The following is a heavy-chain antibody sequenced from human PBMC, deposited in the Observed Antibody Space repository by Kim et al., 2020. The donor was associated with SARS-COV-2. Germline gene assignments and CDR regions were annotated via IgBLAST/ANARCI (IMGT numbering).Heavy chain of an antibody. J-gene: IGHJ4*02. V-gene: IGHV1-3*01. CDR2: INAGNGNT. CDR1: GYTFTSYA. CDR3: ARGTLVRGSFDY. Sequence: ASVKVSCKASGYTFTSYAMHWVRQAPGQRLEWMGWINAGNGNTKYSQKFQGIVTITRDTSASTAYMELSSLRSEDTAVYYCARGTLVRGSFDYWGQGTLVTVSS. D-gene: IGHD3-10*01.